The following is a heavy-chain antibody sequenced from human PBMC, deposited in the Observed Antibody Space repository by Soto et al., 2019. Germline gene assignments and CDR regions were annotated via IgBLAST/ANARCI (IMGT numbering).Heavy chain of an antibody. D-gene: IGHD5-12*01. CDR3: ARVGYSGYEPFDY. V-gene: IGHV3-7*03. Sequence: GGSLRLSCAASGFTFSSYAMSWVRQAPGTGLEWVANIKQDGSEKYYVDSVKGRFTISRDNAKNSLYLQMNSLRAEDTAVYYCARVGYSGYEPFDYWGQGTLVTVSS. CDR2: IKQDGSEK. CDR1: GFTFSSYA. J-gene: IGHJ4*02.